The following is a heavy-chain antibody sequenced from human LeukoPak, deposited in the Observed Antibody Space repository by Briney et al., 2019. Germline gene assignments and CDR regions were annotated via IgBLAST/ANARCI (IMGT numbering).Heavy chain of an antibody. Sequence: GGSLRLSCAASGFTFSSYGMHWVRQAPGKGLEWVAVIWYDGSNKYYADSVKGRFTISRDNSKNTLYLQTNSLRAEDTAVYYCARERYTTVTWGCFDYWGQGTLVTVSS. CDR1: GFTFSSYG. V-gene: IGHV3-33*01. D-gene: IGHD4-17*01. CDR3: ARERYTTVTWGCFDY. CDR2: IWYDGSNK. J-gene: IGHJ4*02.